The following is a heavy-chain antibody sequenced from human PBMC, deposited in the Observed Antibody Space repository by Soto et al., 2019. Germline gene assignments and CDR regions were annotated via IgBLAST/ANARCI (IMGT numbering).Heavy chain of an antibody. CDR1: GSITNHH. Sequence: QVHLVQSGAEVKKPGASVNVSCQASGSITNHHMHWVRQAPGQGLEWMGIFNPSGLSTTYAQKFQGKVTIPRDTSTSTVYMELSSLSSEDTAVYFCAKVPHRGPIAVAGPLGSWGQGTLVIVSS. V-gene: IGHV1-46*01. CDR2: FNPSGLST. D-gene: IGHD6-19*01. J-gene: IGHJ4*02. CDR3: AKVPHRGPIAVAGPLGS.